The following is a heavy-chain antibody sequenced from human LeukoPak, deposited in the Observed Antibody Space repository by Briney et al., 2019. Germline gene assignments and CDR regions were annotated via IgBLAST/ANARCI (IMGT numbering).Heavy chain of an antibody. CDR1: GFTFSNYW. V-gene: IGHV3-74*03. Sequence: GGSLRLSCAASGFTFSNYWVHWVRQAPGKGLVWVSRINRDGSTTKYADSVKGRFTVSRDNAKNTLNLQVNSLRAEDTAVYYCARDKKSGESSEIDYWGQGTLVTVSS. J-gene: IGHJ4*02. D-gene: IGHD3-10*01. CDR2: INRDGSTT. CDR3: ARDKKSGESSEIDY.